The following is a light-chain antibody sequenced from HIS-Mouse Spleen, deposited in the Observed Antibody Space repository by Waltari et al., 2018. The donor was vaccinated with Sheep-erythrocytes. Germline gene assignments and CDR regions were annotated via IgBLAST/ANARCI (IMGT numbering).Light chain of an antibody. CDR3: QSYDSSNHGV. Sequence: NFMLTQPHSVSESPGKTVTISCTRSSCSLASNYVQWYQQRPGSAPTTVIYEDNQRPSGVPDRFSGSIDSSSNSASLAISGLKTEDEADYYCQSYDSSNHGVFGGGTKLTVL. J-gene: IGLJ3*02. V-gene: IGLV6-57*04. CDR2: EDN. CDR1: SCSLASNY.